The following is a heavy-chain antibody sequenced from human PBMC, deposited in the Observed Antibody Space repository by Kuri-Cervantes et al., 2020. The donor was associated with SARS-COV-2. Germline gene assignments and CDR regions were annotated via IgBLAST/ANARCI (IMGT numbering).Heavy chain of an antibody. V-gene: IGHV3-21*01. CDR3: AREGAYDFWSIDY. Sequence: GGSLRLSCAASGFTFSSYAMHWVRQAPGKGLEWVSSISSSSSYIYYADSVKGRFTISRDNAKSSLYLQMNSLRAEDTAVYYCAREGAYDFWSIDYWGQGTLVTVSS. CDR1: GFTFSSYA. J-gene: IGHJ4*02. CDR2: ISSSSSYI. D-gene: IGHD3-3*01.